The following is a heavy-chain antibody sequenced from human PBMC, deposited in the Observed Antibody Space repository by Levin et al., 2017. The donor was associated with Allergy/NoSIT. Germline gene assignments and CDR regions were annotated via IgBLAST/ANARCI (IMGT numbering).Heavy chain of an antibody. Sequence: ASVKVSCKASGYTFTGYYIHWVRQAPGQGLEWMGWINPNSGGTNYGQKFQGRVAMTRDTSISTAYMDLSRLRSDDTAVYYCARGLSYITSSNRFDPWGQGTLVTVSS. D-gene: IGHD2-2*01. J-gene: IGHJ5*02. CDR3: ARGLSYITSSNRFDP. CDR2: INPNSGGT. CDR1: GYTFTGYY. V-gene: IGHV1-2*02.